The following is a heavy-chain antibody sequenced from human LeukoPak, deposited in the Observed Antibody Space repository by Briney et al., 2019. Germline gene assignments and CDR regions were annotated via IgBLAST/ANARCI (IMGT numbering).Heavy chain of an antibody. CDR1: GGSISSSSYY. V-gene: IGHV4-39*01. J-gene: IGHJ4*02. CDR3: ARHRGYSYGLTDY. CDR2: IYYSGST. D-gene: IGHD5-18*01. Sequence: PSQTLSLTCTVSGGSISSSSYYWGWIRQPPGKGLEWIGSIYYSGSTYYNPSLKSRVTISVDTSKNQFSLKLSSVTAADTAVYYCARHRGYSYGLTDYWGQGTLVTVSS.